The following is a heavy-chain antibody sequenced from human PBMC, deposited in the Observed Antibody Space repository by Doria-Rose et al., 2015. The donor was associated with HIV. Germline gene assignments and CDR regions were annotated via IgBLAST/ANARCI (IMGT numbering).Heavy chain of an antibody. J-gene: IGHJ4*02. Sequence: VQLVQSGGGLVRPGGSLRLSCATSGFTFSSHRINWVRQAPGKGLEWVSSSSSTSAYINYADSVRDRFTISRDDARNSLYLQMDSLRAEDTAIYYCATGVTLDYWGQGTLVTVSS. D-gene: IGHD3-10*01. CDR1: GFTFSSHR. CDR3: ATGVTLDY. V-gene: IGHV3-21*01. CDR2: SSSTSAYI.